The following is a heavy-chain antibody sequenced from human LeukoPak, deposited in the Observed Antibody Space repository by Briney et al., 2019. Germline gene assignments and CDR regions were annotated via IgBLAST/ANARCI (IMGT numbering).Heavy chain of an antibody. Sequence: GGSLRLSCAASGFTFSSYAMSWVRQAPGKGLEWVSSVSGSGGTTYYADSVKGRFTISRDSSKNTLYLQMNSLRAEDTAVYYCARGRTGAYDAFDIWGQGTMVTVSS. V-gene: IGHV3-23*01. D-gene: IGHD7-27*01. CDR1: GFTFSSYA. CDR3: ARGRTGAYDAFDI. J-gene: IGHJ3*02. CDR2: VSGSGGTT.